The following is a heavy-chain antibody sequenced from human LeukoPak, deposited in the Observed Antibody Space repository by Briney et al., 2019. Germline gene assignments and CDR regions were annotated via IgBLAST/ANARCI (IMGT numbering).Heavy chain of an antibody. D-gene: IGHD2-8*01. CDR3: ARESVYGRRFDP. J-gene: IGHJ5*02. CDR1: GYTFTSCA. Sequence: ASVKVSCKASGYTFTSCAVHWVRQAPGQRLKWMGWINAGDGNTKYSQKFQGRVTITRDTSASTVYMELSSLRSEDTAVYYCARESVYGRRFDPWGQGTLVTVSS. CDR2: INAGDGNT. V-gene: IGHV1-3*01.